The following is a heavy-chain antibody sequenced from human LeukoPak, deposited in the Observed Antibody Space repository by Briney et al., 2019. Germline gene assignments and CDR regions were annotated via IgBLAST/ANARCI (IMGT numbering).Heavy chain of an antibody. CDR1: GYTFTSYY. V-gene: IGHV1-46*01. CDR3: AQGGLYCSSTSCLDY. Sequence: ASVKVSCKASGYTFTSYYMHWVRQAPGQGLEWMGIINPSGGSTSYAQKFQGRDTMTRDTSTSTVYMELSSLRSEDTAVYYCAQGGLYCSSTSCLDYWGQGTLVTVSS. J-gene: IGHJ4*02. D-gene: IGHD2-2*01. CDR2: INPSGGST.